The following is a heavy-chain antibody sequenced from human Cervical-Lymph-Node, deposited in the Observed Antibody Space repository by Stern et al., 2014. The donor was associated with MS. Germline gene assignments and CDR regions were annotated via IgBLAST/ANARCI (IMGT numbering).Heavy chain of an antibody. CDR2: ISSGGTYI. J-gene: IGHJ5*02. CDR1: GLTFRDYT. Sequence: EVHMVESGGGLVKPGGSLRLSCAAFGLTFRDYTMHWVRQAPGKGLEWVASISSGGTYIFYADSVKGRFNISRDYGDNFLYLQLSNLTVEDTATYYCTRRVQNLVNWFDPWGQGTRVTVSA. V-gene: IGHV3-21*01. CDR3: TRRVQNLVNWFDP. D-gene: IGHD3-16*01.